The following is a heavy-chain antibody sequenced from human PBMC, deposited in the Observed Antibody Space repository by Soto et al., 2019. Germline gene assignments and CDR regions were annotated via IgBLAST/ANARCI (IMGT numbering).Heavy chain of an antibody. V-gene: IGHV1-2*04. CDR3: ARESGGATATLDYYYFYMDV. D-gene: IGHD5-12*01. J-gene: IGHJ6*03. Sequence: QVQLVQSGAEVRKPGASVTVSCRSSGDSFNDYYIHWVXQAPGQGFEWMGWINPNGGVTKYAQKFQGWVSMTRDTSIRTVYMQLSRLRSDDTAVYYCARESGGATATLDYYYFYMDVWGTGTTVTVSS. CDR2: INPNGGVT. CDR1: GDSFNDYY.